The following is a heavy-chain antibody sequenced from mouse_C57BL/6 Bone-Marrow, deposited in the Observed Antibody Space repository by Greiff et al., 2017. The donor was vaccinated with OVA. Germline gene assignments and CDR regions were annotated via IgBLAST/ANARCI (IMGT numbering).Heavy chain of an antibody. CDR1: GYTFTSYW. D-gene: IGHD2-4*01. J-gene: IGHJ1*03. V-gene: IGHV1-69*01. CDR2: IDPSDSYT. CDR3: AREDYDYFFLWYFDV. Sequence: QVQLQQPGAELVMPGASVKLSCKASGYTFTSYWMHWVKQRPGQGLEWIGEIDPSDSYTNYNQKFKGKSTLTVDKSSSTAYMQLSSLTSEDSAVYYCAREDYDYFFLWYFDVWGTGTTVTVSS.